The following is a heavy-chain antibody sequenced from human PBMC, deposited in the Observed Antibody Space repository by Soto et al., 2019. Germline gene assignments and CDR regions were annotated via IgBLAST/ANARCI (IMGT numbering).Heavy chain of an antibody. Sequence: GGSLRLSCAASGFTVSSNYMSWVRQAPGKGLEWVSVMYSDGSTYDADSVKGRCTISRDNSKTTLYLQVNSLRAEDTAVYYCARNYYDSGGGFDSWGQGTLVTVSS. CDR1: GFTVSSNY. J-gene: IGHJ4*02. V-gene: IGHV3-53*01. CDR2: MYSDGST. D-gene: IGHD3-22*01. CDR3: ARNYYDSGGGFDS.